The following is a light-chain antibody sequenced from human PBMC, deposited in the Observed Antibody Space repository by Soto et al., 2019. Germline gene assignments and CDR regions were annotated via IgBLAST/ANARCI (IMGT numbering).Light chain of an antibody. J-gene: IGKJ1*01. CDR1: QSVSSNY. Sequence: EIVLTQSPGTLSSSPGERITLSCRASQSVSSNYLAWYQQKPGQAPRLLIYDVSNRATDIPARFSGSGSGTDFTLTISSLEPEDLAVYYCQQRSNWPRTFGQGTKVDIK. CDR3: QQRSNWPRT. V-gene: IGKV3D-20*02. CDR2: DVS.